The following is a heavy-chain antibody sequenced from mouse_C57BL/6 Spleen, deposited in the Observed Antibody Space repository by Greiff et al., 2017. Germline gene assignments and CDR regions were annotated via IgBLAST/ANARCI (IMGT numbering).Heavy chain of an antibody. D-gene: IGHD1-1*01. Sequence: QVQLQQPGAELVMPGASVKLSCKASGYTFTSYWMHWVKQRLGQGLEWIGEIDPSDSYTNYNQKFKGKSTLTVDKSSSTAYMQLSSLTSEDSAVYYCASSAGFTTVDYFDYWGQGTTLTVSS. V-gene: IGHV1-69*01. CDR1: GYTFTSYW. J-gene: IGHJ2*01. CDR2: IDPSDSYT. CDR3: ASSAGFTTVDYFDY.